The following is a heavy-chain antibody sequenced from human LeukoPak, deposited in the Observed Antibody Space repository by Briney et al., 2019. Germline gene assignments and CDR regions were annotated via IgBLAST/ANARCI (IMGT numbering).Heavy chain of an antibody. CDR1: GYTFTSYA. Sequence: ASVKVSCKASGYTFTSYAMHWVRQAPGQRLEWMGWINPNSGGTNYAQKFQGRVTMTRDTSISTAYMELSRLRSDDTAVYYCARGLEDFWSGTPGLFDYWGQGTLVTVSS. CDR3: ARGLEDFWSGTPGLFDY. V-gene: IGHV1-2*02. D-gene: IGHD3-3*01. CDR2: INPNSGGT. J-gene: IGHJ4*02.